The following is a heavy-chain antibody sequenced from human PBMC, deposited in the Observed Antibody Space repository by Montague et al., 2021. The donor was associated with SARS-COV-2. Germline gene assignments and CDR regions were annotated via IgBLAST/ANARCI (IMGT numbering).Heavy chain of an antibody. D-gene: IGHD3-16*01. Sequence: SETLSLTCSVSGGSVSSDNWWTWVRQPPGKGLEWIGDIYHSGITNYSPSLKSRLTISLDKSKNQFSLKLMSVTAADTAVYYCALPLGGARFDPWGQGTLVIVSS. CDR2: IYHSGIT. V-gene: IGHV4-4*02. CDR1: GGSVSSDNW. CDR3: ALPLGGARFDP. J-gene: IGHJ5*02.